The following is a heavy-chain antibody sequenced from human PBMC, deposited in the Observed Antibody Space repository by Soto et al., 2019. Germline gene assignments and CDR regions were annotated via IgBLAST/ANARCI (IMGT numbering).Heavy chain of an antibody. J-gene: IGHJ5*02. CDR1: GGTFSSYT. Sequence: SVKVSCKASGGTFSSYTISWVRQAPGQGLEWMGRIIPILGIANYAQKFQGRVTITADKSTSTAYMELSSLRSEDTAVYYCARELKGQFDHGWFDPWGQGTLVTVSS. D-gene: IGHD3-10*01. CDR3: ARELKGQFDHGWFDP. CDR2: IIPILGIA. V-gene: IGHV1-69*04.